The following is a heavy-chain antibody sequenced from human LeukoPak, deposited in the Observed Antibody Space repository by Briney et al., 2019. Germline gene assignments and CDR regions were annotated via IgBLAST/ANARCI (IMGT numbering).Heavy chain of an antibody. CDR2: ISGSGGQK. V-gene: IGHV3-23*01. J-gene: IGHJ4*02. Sequence: PGRSLRLSCAASGFTFSNYALSWVRQAPGKGLEWVSLISGSGGQKDYADSVKGRFTISRDNSGNTLNLQMDSLKAEDTAVYYCAKHVWTSVWFFDYWGQGTLVTVSS. CDR3: AKHVWTSVWFFDY. D-gene: IGHD6-19*01. CDR1: GFTFSNYA.